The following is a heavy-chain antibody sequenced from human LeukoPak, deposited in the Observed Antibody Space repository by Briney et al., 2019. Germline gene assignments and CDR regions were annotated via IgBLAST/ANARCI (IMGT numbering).Heavy chain of an antibody. CDR1: GFSFSSHW. Sequence: GGSLRLSCAASGFSFSSHWVPWVRQAPGKGLVWVSRISDDGSYTSNVDSVKGRFTISRDNVNNMLYLHMNSLRAEDTAVYYCASFGISWRSSYWGQGTLVTVSS. CDR3: ASFGISWRSSY. J-gene: IGHJ4*02. CDR2: ISDDGSYT. D-gene: IGHD2-21*01. V-gene: IGHV3-74*01.